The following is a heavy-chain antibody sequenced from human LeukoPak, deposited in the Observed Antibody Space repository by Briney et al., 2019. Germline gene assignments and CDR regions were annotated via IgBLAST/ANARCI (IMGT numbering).Heavy chain of an antibody. J-gene: IGHJ4*02. CDR3: ARGGFYCGGDCYVDY. D-gene: IGHD2-21*02. V-gene: IGHV4-34*01. CDR1: GGSFSPYY. CDR2: INHSGST. Sequence: SETLSLTCAVYGGSFSPYYWSWIRQPPGKGLEWIGEINHSGSTNYNPSLKSRVTISVDTSKNRFSLRLSSVTAADTAVYYCARGGFYCGGDCYVDYWGQGTLVTVSS.